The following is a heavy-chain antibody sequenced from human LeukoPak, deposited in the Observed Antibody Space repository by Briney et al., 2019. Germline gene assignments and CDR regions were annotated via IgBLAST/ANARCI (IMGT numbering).Heavy chain of an antibody. V-gene: IGHV4-39*07. D-gene: IGHD1-1*01. Sequence: SETLSLTCTVSGGSISSNSYYWGWIRQPPGKGLEWIGSIYYSGSTYYNPSLKSRVTISIDTSKNQFSLKLSSVTAADTAVYYCARDRGTWNDDGFDYWGQGTLVTVSS. J-gene: IGHJ4*02. CDR1: GGSISSNSYY. CDR3: ARDRGTWNDDGFDY. CDR2: IYYSGST.